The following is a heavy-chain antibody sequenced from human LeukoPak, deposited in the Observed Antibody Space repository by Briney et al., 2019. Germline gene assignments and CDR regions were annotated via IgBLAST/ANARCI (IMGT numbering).Heavy chain of an antibody. V-gene: IGHV3-33*01. J-gene: IGHJ6*02. CDR3: ARGGYSSGWFGPQAYGMDV. D-gene: IGHD6-19*01. CDR1: GFIFRAYG. Sequence: PGGSLRLSCAASGFIFRAYGMHWVRQAPGKGLEWVALIWHDGSNKYHADSVKGRFTISRDNSKNTLYLQMNSLRAEDTAVYYCARGGYSSGWFGPQAYGMDVWGQGTTVTVSS. CDR2: IWHDGSNK.